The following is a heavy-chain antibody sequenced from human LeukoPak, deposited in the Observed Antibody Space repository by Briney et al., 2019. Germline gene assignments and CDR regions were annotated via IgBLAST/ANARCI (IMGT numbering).Heavy chain of an antibody. J-gene: IGHJ4*02. V-gene: IGHV3-30*02. CDR1: GFTFSSYG. D-gene: IGHD5-24*01. Sequence: GGSLRLSCAASGFTFSSYGMHWVRQAPGKGREWVAFIRYDGSNKYYADSVKGRFTISRDNSKNTLYLQMNSLRAEDTAVYYCATARDGYNLRWGQGTLVTVSS. CDR2: IRYDGSNK. CDR3: ATARDGYNLR.